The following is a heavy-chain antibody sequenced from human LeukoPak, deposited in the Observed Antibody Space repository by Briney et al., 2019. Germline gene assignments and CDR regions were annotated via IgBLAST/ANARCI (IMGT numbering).Heavy chain of an antibody. V-gene: IGHV4-34*01. D-gene: IGHD2-2*01. CDR3: ARGLKGYCRSTSCYPYWQSAFDI. CDR2: INHSGST. J-gene: IGHJ3*02. Sequence: PSETLSLTCAVYGGSFSGYYWSWIRQPPGKGLEWIGEINHSGSTNYNPSLRSRVTRSVDPSKNQFSLKLSSVTAADTAVYYCARGLKGYCRSTSCYPYWQSAFDIWGQGTMVTVSS. CDR1: GGSFSGYY.